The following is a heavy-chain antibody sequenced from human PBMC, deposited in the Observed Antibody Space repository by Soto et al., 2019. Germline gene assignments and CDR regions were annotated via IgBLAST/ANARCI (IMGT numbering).Heavy chain of an antibody. CDR1: GFTFSSYV. CDR2: ISGSGRDT. J-gene: IGHJ6*02. V-gene: IGHV3-23*01. D-gene: IGHD3-10*01. CDR3: AHPYYYGSSYYGIDV. Sequence: EVQLLESGGDLVQPGGALRLSCAASGFTFSSYVVSWVRQSPGKWLEWVSGISGSGRDTYYADSVKGRFNISRDNSKNTLYLQMNSLRAEDTAIYYCAHPYYYGSSYYGIDVWGQGTTVTVSS.